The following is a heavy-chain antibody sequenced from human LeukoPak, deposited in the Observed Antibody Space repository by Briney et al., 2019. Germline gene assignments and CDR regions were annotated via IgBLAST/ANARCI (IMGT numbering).Heavy chain of an antibody. V-gene: IGHV3-30*03. J-gene: IGHJ6*02. CDR1: GFTFSSYG. CDR3: ARGSFSGYDFRYYYGMDV. CDR2: ISYDGSNK. Sequence: GGSLRFSCAASGFTFSSYGMHWVRQAPGKGLEWVAVISYDGSNKYYPGSVKGRFTISRENAKNSLYLQMNSLRAGDTAVYYCARGSFSGYDFRYYYGMDVWGQGTTVTVSS. D-gene: IGHD5-12*01.